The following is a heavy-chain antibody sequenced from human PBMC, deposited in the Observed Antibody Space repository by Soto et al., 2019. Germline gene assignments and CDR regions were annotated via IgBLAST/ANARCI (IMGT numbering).Heavy chain of an antibody. V-gene: IGHV1-18*01. CDR3: ARDLGSSGYSGWFDP. D-gene: IGHD3-22*01. CDR2: MNPNSGNT. CDR1: GYTFTSYD. J-gene: IGHJ5*02. Sequence: ASVKVSCKASGYTFTSYDINWVRQATGQGLEWMGWMNPNSGNTNYAQKLQGRVTMTTDTSTSTAYMELRSLRSDDTAVYYCARDLGSSGYSGWFDPWGQGTLVTVSS.